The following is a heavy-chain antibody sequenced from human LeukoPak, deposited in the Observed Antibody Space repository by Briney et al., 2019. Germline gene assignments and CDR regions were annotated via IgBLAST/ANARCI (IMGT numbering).Heavy chain of an antibody. CDR1: GFTFDDYA. V-gene: IGHV3-9*01. CDR3: AKASRPYSSSWYDYYGMDV. D-gene: IGHD6-13*01. J-gene: IGHJ6*02. Sequence: PGRSLRLSCAASGFTFDDYAMHWVRQAPGKGLEWVSGISWNSGSIGYVDSVKGRFTISRDNAKNSLYLQMNSLRAEDTALYYCAKASRPYSSSWYDYYGMDVWGQGTTVTVSS. CDR2: ISWNSGSI.